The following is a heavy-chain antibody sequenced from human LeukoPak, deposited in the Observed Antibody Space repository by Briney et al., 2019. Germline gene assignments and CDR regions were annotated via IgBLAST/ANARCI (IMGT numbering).Heavy chain of an antibody. CDR3: ASSGEDMGDYLGPRIDY. D-gene: IGHD2-15*01. CDR1: GGSISSSSYY. Sequence: SETLSLTCTVSGGSISSSSYYWSWIRQPAGKGLEWIGRIYTSGSTNYNPSLKSRVTISVDTSKNQFSLKLSSVTAADTAVYYCASSGEDMGDYLGPRIDYWGQGTLVTVSS. CDR2: IYTSGST. J-gene: IGHJ4*02. V-gene: IGHV4-61*02.